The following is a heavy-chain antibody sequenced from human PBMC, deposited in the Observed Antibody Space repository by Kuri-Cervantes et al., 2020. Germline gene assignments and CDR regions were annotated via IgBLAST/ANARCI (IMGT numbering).Heavy chain of an antibody. CDR3: AFKGWNYNWNWKGPATDY. CDR2: INHSGST. Sequence: GSLRLSCTVSGGSVRSNNYYWSWIRQSPGKGLEWVGEINHSGSTNYNPSLKSRVTISEDTSKKQFSLKLSSVTAADTAVYYCAFKGWNYNWNWKGPATDYWGQGTLVTVSS. CDR1: GGSVRSNNYY. V-gene: IGHV4-39*07. D-gene: IGHD1-7*01. J-gene: IGHJ4*02.